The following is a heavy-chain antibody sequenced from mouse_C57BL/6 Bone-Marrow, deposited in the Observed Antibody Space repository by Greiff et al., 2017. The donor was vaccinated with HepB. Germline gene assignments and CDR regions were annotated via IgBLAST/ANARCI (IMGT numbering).Heavy chain of an antibody. CDR1: GYTFTDYE. J-gene: IGHJ3*01. CDR2: IDPETGGT. Sequence: QVQLKESGAELVKPGASVKLSCKASGYTFTDYEMHWVKQTPVHGLEWIGAIDPETGGTAYNQKFKGKAILTADKSSSTAYMELRSLTSEDSAVYYCARCHGYSLFAYWGQGTLVTVSA. D-gene: IGHD2-3*01. CDR3: ARCHGYSLFAY. V-gene: IGHV1-15*01.